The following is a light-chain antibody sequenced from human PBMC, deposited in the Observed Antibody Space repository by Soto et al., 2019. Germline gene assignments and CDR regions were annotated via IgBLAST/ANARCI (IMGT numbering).Light chain of an antibody. Sequence: DIQLTQSPSSLSASVGDRITITCRSSQSISRYLNWYQQRPGTAPKVLIFGANSLQSGVPSRFSGNGSGTEFTLTISSLQPDDLATYYCQQYNSYSWTFGQGTKVDI. CDR1: QSISRY. V-gene: IGKV1-5*01. CDR2: GAN. CDR3: QQYNSYSWT. J-gene: IGKJ1*01.